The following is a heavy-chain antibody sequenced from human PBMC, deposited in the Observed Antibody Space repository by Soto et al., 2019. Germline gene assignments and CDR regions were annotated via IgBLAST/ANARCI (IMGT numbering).Heavy chain of an antibody. J-gene: IGHJ4*02. V-gene: IGHV3-23*01. CDR2: ISGSGGST. CDR3: AKALRVLRFLEWLFPYDY. Sequence: EVQLLESGGGLVQPGGSLRLSCAASGFTFSSYAMSWVRQAPGKGLEWVSAISGSGGSTYYADSVKGRFTISRDNSKNTLYLQMNSLRAEDTAVYYCAKALRVLRFLEWLFPYDYWGQGTLVTVSS. D-gene: IGHD3-3*01. CDR1: GFTFSSYA.